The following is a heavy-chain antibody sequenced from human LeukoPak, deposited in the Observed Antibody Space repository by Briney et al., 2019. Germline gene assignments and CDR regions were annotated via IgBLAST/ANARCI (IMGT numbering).Heavy chain of an antibody. V-gene: IGHV3-23*01. CDR2: ISGSGGST. Sequence: GGTLRLSCAASGFTFSDYNMRWIRQAPGKGLEWVSAISGSGGSTYYADSVKGRFTISRDNSKNTLYLQMNSLRAEDTAVYYCAKMWCDYWGQGTLVTVSS. D-gene: IGHD2-21*01. CDR3: AKMWCDY. J-gene: IGHJ4*02. CDR1: GFTFSDYN.